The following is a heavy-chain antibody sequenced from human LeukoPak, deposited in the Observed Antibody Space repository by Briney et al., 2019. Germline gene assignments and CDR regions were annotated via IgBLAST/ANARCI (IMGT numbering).Heavy chain of an antibody. V-gene: IGHV4-34*01. CDR2: INHSGST. CDR3: ARWYYDYVWGSYYFDY. D-gene: IGHD3-16*01. Sequence: PSETLSLTCAVYGGSFSGYYWSWIRQPPGKGLEWIGEINHSGSTNYNPSLKSRVTISVDTSKNQFSLKLSSVTATGTAVYYCARWYYDYVWGSYYFDYWGQGTLVTVSS. CDR1: GGSFSGYY. J-gene: IGHJ4*02.